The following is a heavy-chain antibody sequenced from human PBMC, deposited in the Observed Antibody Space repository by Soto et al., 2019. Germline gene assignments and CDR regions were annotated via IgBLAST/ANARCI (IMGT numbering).Heavy chain of an antibody. CDR3: TRDGDGRMTTNPYYYYGMDV. J-gene: IGHJ6*02. D-gene: IGHD2-21*02. CDR2: VYYSGGA. V-gene: IGHV4-59*01. CDR1: GGSISGYY. Sequence: SETLSLTCTVSGGSISGYYWSWVRQPPGKGLEWIGNVYYSGGAKYNPSVKRRVSISVDTSKNQFSLNLSSVTAADTAVYYCTRDGDGRMTTNPYYYYGMDVWGPGITVTVSS.